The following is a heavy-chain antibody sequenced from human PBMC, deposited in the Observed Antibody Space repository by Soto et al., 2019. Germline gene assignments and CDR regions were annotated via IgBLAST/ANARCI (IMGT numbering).Heavy chain of an antibody. Sequence: QVQLVQSGAEVKKPGSSVKVSCKASGGTFSSYAISWVRQAPGQGLEWMGGIIPIFGTANYAQKFQGRVPITADKSTSTAYMERSSLRSEDTAVYYCARGAGVRGSYYYYYYGMDVWGQGTTVTVSS. D-gene: IGHD3-10*01. CDR1: GGTFSSYA. J-gene: IGHJ6*02. CDR2: IIPIFGTA. CDR3: ARGAGVRGSYYYYYYGMDV. V-gene: IGHV1-69*06.